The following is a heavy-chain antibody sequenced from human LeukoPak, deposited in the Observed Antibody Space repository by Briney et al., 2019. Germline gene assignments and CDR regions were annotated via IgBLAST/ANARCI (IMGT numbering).Heavy chain of an antibody. J-gene: IGHJ4*02. CDR1: GFTFSSYS. Sequence: GGSLRLSCAASGFTFSSYSMNWVRQAPGKGLEWVSSISSSSSYIYYADSVKGRFTISRDNAKNTLYLQMNSLRAEDTAVYYCAKDRDRVAAAGLFDYWGQGTLVTVSS. CDR2: ISSSSSYI. V-gene: IGHV3-21*01. CDR3: AKDRDRVAAAGLFDY. D-gene: IGHD6-13*01.